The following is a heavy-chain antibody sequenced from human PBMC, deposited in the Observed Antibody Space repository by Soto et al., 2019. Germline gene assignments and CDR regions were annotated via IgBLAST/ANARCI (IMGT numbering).Heavy chain of an antibody. CDR1: GGSISSYY. CDR2: IYYSGST. V-gene: IGHV4-59*08. CDR3: ARTRRNYYYYYGMDV. J-gene: IGHJ6*02. Sequence: SETLSLTCTVSGGSISSYYWSWIRQPPGKGLEWIGYIYYSGSTNYNPSLKSRVTISVDTSKNQFSLKLSSVTAADTAVYYCARTRRNYYYYYGMDVWGQGTTVTVSS.